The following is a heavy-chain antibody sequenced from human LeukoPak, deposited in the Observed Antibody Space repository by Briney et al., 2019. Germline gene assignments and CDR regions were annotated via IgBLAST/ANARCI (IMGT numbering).Heavy chain of an antibody. Sequence: SCKASGGTFSSYAISWVRQAPGKGLEWVAVISYDGSNKYYADSVKGRFTISRDNSKNTLYLQMNSLRAEDTAVYYCARGIVATGFDYWGQGTLVTVSS. V-gene: IGHV3-30*04. CDR3: ARGIVATGFDY. CDR2: ISYDGSNK. J-gene: IGHJ4*02. CDR1: GGTFSSYA. D-gene: IGHD5-12*01.